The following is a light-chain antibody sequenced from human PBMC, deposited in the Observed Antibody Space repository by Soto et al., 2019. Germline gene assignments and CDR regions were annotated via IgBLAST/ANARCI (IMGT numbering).Light chain of an antibody. J-gene: IGLJ2*01. V-gene: IGLV3-21*02. Sequence: SYELTQPPSVSVAPGQTARITCGGNKIGTKSVHWYQQKPGQAPVLVVFDDSDRPSGIPERFSGSNSGNTATLTISRVKAGDEADYYCQVWDSSTDQNVVFGGGTKLTVL. CDR1: KIGTKS. CDR2: DDS. CDR3: QVWDSSTDQNVV.